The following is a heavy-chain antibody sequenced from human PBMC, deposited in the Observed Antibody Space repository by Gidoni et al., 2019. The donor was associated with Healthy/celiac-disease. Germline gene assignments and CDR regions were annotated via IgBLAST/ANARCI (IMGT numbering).Heavy chain of an antibody. CDR2: SYHSGCT. CDR1: GGSIRSGGYS. J-gene: IGHJ4*02. CDR3: AREDYGDYAPSFFDY. Sequence: QLQLQESGSGLVKPSQTLSLTCAVSGGSIRSGGYSWSWLRQPPGKGLAWIGYSYHSGCTYYNPSLKRRVTISLDRSKNQFSLKLSSVTAADTAVYYCAREDYGDYAPSFFDYWGQGTLVTVSS. D-gene: IGHD4-17*01. V-gene: IGHV4-30-2*01.